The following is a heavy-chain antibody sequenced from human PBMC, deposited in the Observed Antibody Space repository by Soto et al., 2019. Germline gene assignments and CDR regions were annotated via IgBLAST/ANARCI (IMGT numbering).Heavy chain of an antibody. Sequence: SETLSLTCTVSGGSVSSGSYYWSWIRQPPGKGLEWIGYIYYSGSTNYNPSLKSRVTISVDTSKNQFSLKLSSVTAADTAVYYCATIWSLNPYSNHDAFDIWGQGTMVTVSS. V-gene: IGHV4-61*01. J-gene: IGHJ3*02. CDR1: GGSVSSGSYY. D-gene: IGHD4-4*01. CDR3: ATIWSLNPYSNHDAFDI. CDR2: IYYSGST.